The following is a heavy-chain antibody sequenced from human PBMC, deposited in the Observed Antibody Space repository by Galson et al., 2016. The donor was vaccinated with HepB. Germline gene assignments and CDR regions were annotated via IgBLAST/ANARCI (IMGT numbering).Heavy chain of an antibody. CDR1: GFTFSSYG. Sequence: SLRLSCAASGFTFSSYGMNWVRQAPGRGLEWIAYIGGHTSSTFYADSVKGRFTISRDNAKNSLSLHMIGLRAEDTAVYYCARARYSSDAHPGYYFDYWGQGTLVTVSS. V-gene: IGHV3-48*01. J-gene: IGHJ4*02. D-gene: IGHD6-19*01. CDR3: ARARYSSDAHPGYYFDY. CDR2: IGGHTSST.